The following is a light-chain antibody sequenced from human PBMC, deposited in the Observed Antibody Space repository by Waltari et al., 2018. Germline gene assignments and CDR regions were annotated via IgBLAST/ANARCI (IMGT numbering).Light chain of an antibody. J-gene: IGLJ2*01. V-gene: IGLV1-44*01. CDR3: AAWDDSLSGHWV. CDR2: RND. Sequence: QSALTQPPSASGTPGQRVTISCSGSSSNIGTNLVNWYQQLPGKAPKLLVYRNDQRPSGVPDRFSGSKSGTSASLAISGLQSEDEADCYCAAWDDSLSGHWVFGGGTKVTVL. CDR1: SSNIGTNL.